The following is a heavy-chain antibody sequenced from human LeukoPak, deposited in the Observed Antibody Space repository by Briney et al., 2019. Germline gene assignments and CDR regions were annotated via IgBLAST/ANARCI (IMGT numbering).Heavy chain of an antibody. Sequence: GGSLRVSCRFTFSTYYIHWVRQAPGKGLVWVSRTNPDGSSTTYADSVKGRFTISRDNAKNTLYLQLNSLRAEDTAVYFCASPTGYCSGGSCPRAHYYYGMDVWGQGTMVTVSS. D-gene: IGHD2-15*01. CDR3: ASPTGYCSGGSCPRAHYYYGMDV. J-gene: IGHJ6*02. CDR2: TNPDGSST. CDR1: FTFSTYY. V-gene: IGHV3-74*01.